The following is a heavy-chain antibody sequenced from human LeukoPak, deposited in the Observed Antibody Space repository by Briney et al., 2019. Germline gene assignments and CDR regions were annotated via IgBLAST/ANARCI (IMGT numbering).Heavy chain of an antibody. Sequence: SETLSLTCKVSGYSIGRDYYWVWLRQPPGKGLEWIGSIFHTGRTVYNPSYESRLTISMDTSKNEFFLRLNPVTAADTAVYFCARDGGYPTTDEGFDPWGLGTLVTVSS. V-gene: IGHV4-38-2*02. CDR1: GYSIGRDYY. D-gene: IGHD5-12*01. CDR2: IFHTGRT. CDR3: ARDGGYPTTDEGFDP. J-gene: IGHJ5*02.